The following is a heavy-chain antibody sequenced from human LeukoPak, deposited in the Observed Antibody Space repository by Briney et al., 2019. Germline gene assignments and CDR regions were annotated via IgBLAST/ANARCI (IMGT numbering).Heavy chain of an antibody. D-gene: IGHD3-22*01. CDR3: AREGGGYYDSSGYYYDPTFNWFDP. CDR2: INHSGST. CDR1: GGSFSGYY. Sequence: PSETLSLTCAVYGGSFSGYYWSWIRQPPGKGLEWIGEINHSGSTNYNPSLKSRVTISVDTSKNQFSLKLSSVTAADTAVYYCAREGGGYYDSSGYYYDPTFNWFDPWGQGTLVTVSS. J-gene: IGHJ5*02. V-gene: IGHV4-34*01.